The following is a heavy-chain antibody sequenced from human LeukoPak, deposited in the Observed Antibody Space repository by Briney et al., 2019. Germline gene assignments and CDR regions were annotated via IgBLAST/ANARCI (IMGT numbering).Heavy chain of an antibody. CDR2: ISGSGGST. J-gene: IGHJ4*02. CDR1: GFTFSSYA. D-gene: IGHD3-10*01. CDR3: AKDVFYAYYYGSGSPYFDY. V-gene: IGHV3-23*01. Sequence: GGSLRLSCAASGFTFSSYAMSWVRQAPGKGLEWVSAISGSGGSTYYADSVKGRFTISRDNSKNTLYLQMNSLRAEDTAVYYCAKDVFYAYYYGSGSPYFDYWGQGTPVTVSS.